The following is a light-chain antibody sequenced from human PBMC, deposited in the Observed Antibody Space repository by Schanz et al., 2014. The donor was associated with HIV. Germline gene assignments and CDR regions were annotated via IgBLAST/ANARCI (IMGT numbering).Light chain of an antibody. CDR1: SSDVGGYNY. CDR3: SSYTSRNTLL. V-gene: IGLV2-14*01. Sequence: QSALTQPASVSGSPGQSITISCTGSSSDVGGYNYVSWYQQYPGKAPTLIIYDVSDRPSGVSNRFSGSKSGNTASLTISGLQAEDEAEYFCSSYTSRNTLLFGGGTKLTVL. CDR2: DVS. J-gene: IGLJ2*01.